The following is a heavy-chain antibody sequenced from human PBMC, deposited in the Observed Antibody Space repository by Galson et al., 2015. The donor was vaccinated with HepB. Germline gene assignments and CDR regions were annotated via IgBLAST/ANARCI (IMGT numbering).Heavy chain of an antibody. J-gene: IGHJ6*02. CDR3: AKDLRDDVPIGHKYFYGMDV. D-gene: IGHD3-10*02. Sequence: SLRLSCAASGFTFRGYAMSWVRQAPGKGLEWVSSVTGSVGSAYYADSVKGRFTISRDNSKNTLYLQMSSLRVEDTAVYYCAKDLRDDVPIGHKYFYGMDVWGRGTTVTVTS. CDR2: VTGSVGSA. V-gene: IGHV3-23*01. CDR1: GFTFRGYA.